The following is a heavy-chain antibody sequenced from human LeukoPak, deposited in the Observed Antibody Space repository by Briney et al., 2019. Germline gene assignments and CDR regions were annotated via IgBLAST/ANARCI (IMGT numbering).Heavy chain of an antibody. CDR2: IIPIFGTA. D-gene: IGHD5-24*01. Sequence: SVKVSCKASGGTFSSYAISWVRQAPGQGLEWMGGIIPIFGTANYAQKFQGRVTITADESTSTAYMELSSLRSEDTAVYFCARDRRSGWLQPRWLAFDIWGQGTMVTVSS. CDR1: GGTFSSYA. CDR3: ARDRRSGWLQPRWLAFDI. J-gene: IGHJ3*02. V-gene: IGHV1-69*13.